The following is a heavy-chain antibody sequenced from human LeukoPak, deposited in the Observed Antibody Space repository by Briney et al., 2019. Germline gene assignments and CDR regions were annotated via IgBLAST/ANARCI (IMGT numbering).Heavy chain of an antibody. V-gene: IGHV3-21*01. D-gene: IGHD2-21*02. Sequence: PGGSLTLSCTVSGYTFSSYSKSWVRQAPGKGLEWVSYICCSSSYIYYAASVKGRFTISRDKAKNPLYLQMNSLRAEDTAVYYCARDSTGGDCETDAFDIWGQGTMVTVSS. CDR3: ARDSTGGDCETDAFDI. CDR1: GYTFSSYS. J-gene: IGHJ3*02. CDR2: ICCSSSYI.